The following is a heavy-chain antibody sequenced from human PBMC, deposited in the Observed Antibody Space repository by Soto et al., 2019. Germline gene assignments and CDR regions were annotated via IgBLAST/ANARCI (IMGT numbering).Heavy chain of an antibody. J-gene: IGHJ4*01. D-gene: IGHD4-17*01. CDR1: GDSISTFH. CDR2: IYYSGDT. V-gene: IGHV4-59*01. Sequence: QVQLQESGPGLVKPSETLSLTCTVSGDSISTFHWSWIRQPPGKGLEWIGFIYYSGDTNSNPFLKSRGNKSVHTSKSQFSLNLMSVTAADTAVYYCARGMSRVTDLDYWGQGTLVTVSS. CDR3: ARGMSRVTDLDY.